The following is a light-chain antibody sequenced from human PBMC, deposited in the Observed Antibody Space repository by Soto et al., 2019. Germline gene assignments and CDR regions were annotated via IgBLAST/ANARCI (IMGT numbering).Light chain of an antibody. Sequence: DLPMTQSPSSLSASVGDRVTITCRASQSISTYLNWYQQKPGKAPKLLIYAASSLQSGVPSRFSGSGSGTDFTLTISSLQPEDFATYYCQQSYSTPLFTFGPGTKVHIK. CDR1: QSISTY. J-gene: IGKJ3*01. CDR2: AAS. CDR3: QQSYSTPLFT. V-gene: IGKV1-39*01.